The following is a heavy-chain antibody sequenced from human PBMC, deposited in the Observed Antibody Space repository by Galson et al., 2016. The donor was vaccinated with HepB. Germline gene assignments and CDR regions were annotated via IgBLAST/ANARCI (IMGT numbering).Heavy chain of an antibody. D-gene: IGHD2-8*01. CDR3: SLRAGYCTSNDCTFYGTDV. CDR1: GGTFSNYA. CDR2: IIPVFGTP. J-gene: IGHJ6*02. Sequence: SCKVSGGTFSNYALSWVRQAPGQGLEWMGGIIPVFGTPNYAQKFQGRVTVIADDSTATAYMDLIGLRSEDTAVYYCSLRAGYCTSNDCTFYGTDVWGQGTTVIVSS. V-gene: IGHV1-69*01.